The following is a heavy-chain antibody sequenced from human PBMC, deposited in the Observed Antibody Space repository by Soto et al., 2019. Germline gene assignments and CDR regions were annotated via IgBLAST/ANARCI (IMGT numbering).Heavy chain of an antibody. V-gene: IGHV4-34*01. CDR3: ARHGSSGPDY. J-gene: IGHJ4*02. Sequence: QVQLQQWGAGLLKPSETLSLTCAVYGGSFSGYSWTWIRQPPGKGLEWIGEFDHSGSTNSNPSLKSRVTISVDTSKNQFSLKLSSVTAADTAVYYCARHGSSGPDYWGQGTLVTVSS. D-gene: IGHD6-19*01. CDR1: GGSFSGYS. CDR2: FDHSGST.